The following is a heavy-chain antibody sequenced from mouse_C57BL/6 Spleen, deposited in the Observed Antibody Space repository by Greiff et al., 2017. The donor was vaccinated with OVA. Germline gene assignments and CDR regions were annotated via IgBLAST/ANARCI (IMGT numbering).Heavy chain of an antibody. CDR3: ARSLTGNYFDY. Sequence: DVHLVESGGGLVKPGGSLKLSCAASGFTFSDYGMHWVRQAPEKGLEWVAYISSGSSTIYYADTVKGRFTISRDNAKNTLFLQMTSLRSEDTAMYYCARSLTGNYFDYWGQGTTLTVSS. J-gene: IGHJ2*01. V-gene: IGHV5-17*01. CDR2: ISSGSSTI. CDR1: GFTFSDYG. D-gene: IGHD4-1*01.